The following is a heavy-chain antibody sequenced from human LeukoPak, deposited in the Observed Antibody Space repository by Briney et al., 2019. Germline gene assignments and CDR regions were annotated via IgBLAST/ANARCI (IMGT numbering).Heavy chain of an antibody. V-gene: IGHV3-9*01. J-gene: IGHJ6*02. CDR1: GFTLDDYA. CDR2: ISWNSGSI. Sequence: GGSLRLSCAASGFTLDDYAMHWVRQAPGKGLEWVSGISWNSGSIDYADSVKGRFIISRDNAKNSLYLQMNSLRAEDTVLYYCAKDLSQGYGMDVWGQGTTVTVSS. CDR3: AKDLSQGYGMDV.